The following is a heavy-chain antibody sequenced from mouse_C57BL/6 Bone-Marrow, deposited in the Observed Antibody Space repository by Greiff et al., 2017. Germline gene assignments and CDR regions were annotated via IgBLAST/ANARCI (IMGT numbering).Heavy chain of an antibody. Sequence: VQLQQSGAELARPGASVKLSCKASGYTFTSYGISWVKQRTGQGLEWIGEIYPRSGNTYYNEKFKGKATLTADKSSSTAYMELRSLTSEDSAVYFCARGPTVVSLDYWGQGTTLTVSS. CDR2: IYPRSGNT. J-gene: IGHJ2*01. V-gene: IGHV1-81*01. CDR1: GYTFTSYG. D-gene: IGHD1-1*01. CDR3: ARGPTVVSLDY.